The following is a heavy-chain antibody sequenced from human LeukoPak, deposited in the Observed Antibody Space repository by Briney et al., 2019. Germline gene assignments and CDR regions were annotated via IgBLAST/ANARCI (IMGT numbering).Heavy chain of an antibody. CDR2: INPNSGGT. Sequence: GASVKVSRKASGYTFTGYYMHWVRQAPGQGLEWMGWINPNSGGTNYAQKFQGRVTMTRDTSISAAYMELSRLRSDDTAVYYCARARYSSSWYRVDYWGQGTLVTVSS. V-gene: IGHV1-2*02. J-gene: IGHJ4*02. D-gene: IGHD6-13*01. CDR3: ARARYSSSWYRVDY. CDR1: GYTFTGYY.